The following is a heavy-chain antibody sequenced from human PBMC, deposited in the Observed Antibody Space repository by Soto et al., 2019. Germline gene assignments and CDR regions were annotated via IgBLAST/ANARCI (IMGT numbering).Heavy chain of an antibody. CDR1: GFTFGDYA. CDR3: TRDRGIAAALSTWDYYYYGMDV. V-gene: IGHV3-49*04. D-gene: IGHD6-13*01. CDR2: IRSKAYGGTT. Sequence: PGGSLRLSCTASGFTFGDYAMSWVRQAPGKGLEWVGFIRSKAYGGTTEYAASVKGRFTISRDDSKSIAYLQMNSLKTEDTAVYYCTRDRGIAAALSTWDYYYYGMDVWGQGTTVTVSS. J-gene: IGHJ6*02.